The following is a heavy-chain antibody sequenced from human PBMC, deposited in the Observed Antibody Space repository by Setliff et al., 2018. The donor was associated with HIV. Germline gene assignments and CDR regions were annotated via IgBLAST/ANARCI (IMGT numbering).Heavy chain of an antibody. J-gene: IGHJ4*02. CDR2: TSYDGTKS. D-gene: IGHD6-13*01. Sequence: LRLSCAASGFSFSDYPMHWIRHVPGKGLEWLALTSYDGTKSFYRDSVKGRFTISRDNAKNTVYLQMNSLRAEDTAVYYCARSKGGSNWPFDYWGQGTLVTVSS. CDR1: GFSFSDYP. CDR3: ARSKGGSNWPFDY. V-gene: IGHV3-30*04.